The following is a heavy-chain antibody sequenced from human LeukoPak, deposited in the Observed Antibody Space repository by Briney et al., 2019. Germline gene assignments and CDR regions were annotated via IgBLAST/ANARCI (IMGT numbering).Heavy chain of an antibody. V-gene: IGHV4-34*01. Sequence: SETLSLTCAVYGGSFSGYYWSWIRQPPGKGLEWIGEINHSGSTNYNPSLKSRVTISVDTSKNQFSLKLSSATAADTAVYYCARESKIKLQLWSNGPFDYWGQGTLVTVSS. D-gene: IGHD5-18*01. CDR3: ARESKIKLQLWSNGPFDY. CDR1: GGSFSGYY. CDR2: INHSGST. J-gene: IGHJ4*02.